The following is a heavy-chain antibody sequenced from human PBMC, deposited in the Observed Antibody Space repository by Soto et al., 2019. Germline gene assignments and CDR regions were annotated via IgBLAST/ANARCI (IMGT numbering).Heavy chain of an antibody. Sequence: EVQLVESGGGLVQPGGSLRLSCAASGFTFSSYWMHWVRQAPGKGLVWVSRINSDGSSTSYADSVKGRFTISRDNAKNTLYLQMNSLRAEDTAVYYCLINWGPYYYYMDVWGKGTTVTVSS. J-gene: IGHJ6*03. CDR3: LINWGPYYYYMDV. CDR2: INSDGSST. CDR1: GFTFSSYW. D-gene: IGHD7-27*01. V-gene: IGHV3-74*01.